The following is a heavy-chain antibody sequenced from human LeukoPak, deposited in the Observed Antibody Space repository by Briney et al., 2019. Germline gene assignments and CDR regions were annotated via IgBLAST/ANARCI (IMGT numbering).Heavy chain of an antibody. CDR1: GLTLSIHW. Sequence: GGSLRLFCAASGLTLSIHWMNWVRQAPGKGLECVANINQDGSDKYYVDSVKGRFTISRDNTKNSLYLQMNSLRAEDTAVYYCVGGDYWGQGTLVTVSS. CDR2: INQDGSDK. CDR3: VGGDY. J-gene: IGHJ4*02. V-gene: IGHV3-7*01.